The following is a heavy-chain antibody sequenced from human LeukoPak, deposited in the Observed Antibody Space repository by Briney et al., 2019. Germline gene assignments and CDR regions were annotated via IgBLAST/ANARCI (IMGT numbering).Heavy chain of an antibody. CDR3: ARAQWTAFDYYYYMDV. CDR2: IKVDGSEK. V-gene: IGHV3-7*01. CDR1: GFTFSRYW. J-gene: IGHJ6*03. D-gene: IGHD3/OR15-3a*01. Sequence: GGSLRLSCAVSGFTFSRYWMTWVRQAPGKGLEWVANIKVDGSEKYYVDAVKGRFTISRDNAKDSLYLRMNGLRAEDTAIYYCARAQWTAFDYYYYMDVWGKGTTVTVSS.